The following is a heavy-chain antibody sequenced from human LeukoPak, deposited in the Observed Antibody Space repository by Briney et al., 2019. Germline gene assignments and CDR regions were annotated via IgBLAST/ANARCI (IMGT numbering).Heavy chain of an antibody. V-gene: IGHV4-39*01. D-gene: IGHD3-22*01. CDR1: GGSISSSSYY. CDR2: IYHSGNT. CDR3: ARQMYYYDSSGYYDY. Sequence: SETLSLTCTVSGGSISSSSYYWGWIRQSPGKGLEWMGRIYHSGNTYYNPSLKSRVTISVDTSKNQFSLKLSSVTAADTAVYYCARQMYYYDSSGYYDYWGQGTLVTVSS. J-gene: IGHJ4*02.